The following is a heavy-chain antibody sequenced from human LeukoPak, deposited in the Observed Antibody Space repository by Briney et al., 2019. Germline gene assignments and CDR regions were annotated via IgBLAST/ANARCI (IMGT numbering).Heavy chain of an antibody. J-gene: IGHJ4*02. CDR1: GGTFSSYA. CDR2: IIPIFGTA. CDR3: ARGRRVPSSLAY. D-gene: IGHD2-2*01. V-gene: IGHV1-69*05. Sequence: SVKVSCKASGGTFSSYAISWVRQAPGQGLEWMGRIIPIFGTANYAQKFQGRVTITTDESTRTAYMELSSLRSEDPAVYYCARGRRVPSSLAYWGQGTLVTVSS.